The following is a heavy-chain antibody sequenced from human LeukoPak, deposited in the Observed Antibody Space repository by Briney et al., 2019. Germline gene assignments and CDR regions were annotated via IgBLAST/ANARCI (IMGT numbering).Heavy chain of an antibody. Sequence: ASVKVSCKASGGTFSSYAISWVRQAPGQGLEWMGGIIPFFGTANYAQKFQGRVTITADESTSTAYMELSSLRSEDTAVYYCASETGIAEENYYYYGMDVWGQGTTVTVSS. V-gene: IGHV1-69*13. D-gene: IGHD6-13*01. CDR3: ASETGIAEENYYYYGMDV. CDR2: IIPFFGTA. J-gene: IGHJ6*02. CDR1: GGTFSSYA.